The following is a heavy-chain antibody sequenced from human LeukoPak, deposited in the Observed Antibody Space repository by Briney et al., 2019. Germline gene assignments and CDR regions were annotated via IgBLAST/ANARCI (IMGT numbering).Heavy chain of an antibody. CDR2: IYHSGST. J-gene: IGHJ5*02. CDR3: ARGNSAARWFDP. Sequence: SETLSLTCTVSGGSISSYYWSWVRQPPGKGLEWIGYIYHSGSTNYNPSLKSRVNLSVDMAKNQISLKMSSVTAADTAVYYCARGNSAARWFDPWGQGTPVTVSS. D-gene: IGHD6-6*01. V-gene: IGHV4-59*01. CDR1: GGSISSYY.